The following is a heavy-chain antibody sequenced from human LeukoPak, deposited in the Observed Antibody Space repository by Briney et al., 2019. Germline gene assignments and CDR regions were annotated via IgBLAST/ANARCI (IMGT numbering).Heavy chain of an antibody. V-gene: IGHV4-34*01. CDR3: TREVRSAWASFDP. D-gene: IGHD1-26*01. J-gene: IGHJ5*02. CDR1: GGSFSGYY. Sequence: SETLSLTCAVYGGSFSGYYWSWIRQPPGKGLEWIGEINHSGSTNYNPSLKSRVTISVDTSKNQFSLKLTSVTAADTAVYYCTREVRSAWASFDPWGQGTLVIVSS. CDR2: INHSGST.